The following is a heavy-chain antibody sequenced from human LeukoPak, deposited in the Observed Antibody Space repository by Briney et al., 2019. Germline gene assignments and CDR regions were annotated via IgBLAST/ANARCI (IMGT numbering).Heavy chain of an antibody. CDR2: MFYSGNT. Sequence: SETLSLTCTVSGGSISSYYWSWIRQPAGKGLEWIGRMFYSGNTDYNPSLKSRLTMSIDTSKNQFSLKLSSVTAADTAVYFCARDQEHCSGTSCYPYWYDSWGQGTLVTVSS. CDR3: ARDQEHCSGTSCYPYWYDS. D-gene: IGHD2-2*01. V-gene: IGHV4-4*07. CDR1: GGSISSYY. J-gene: IGHJ5*01.